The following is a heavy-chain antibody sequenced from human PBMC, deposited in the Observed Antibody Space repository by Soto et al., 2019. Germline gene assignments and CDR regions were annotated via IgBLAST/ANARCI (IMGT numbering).Heavy chain of an antibody. V-gene: IGHV1-69*01. D-gene: IGHD2-15*01. CDR1: GGAFSTYA. Sequence: QVPLVQSGAEVQKPGSSVKVSCTAPGGAFSTYAISWVRQAPGQGLGWLGGVIPIFGTPKYAQKFQGRVTITADESTSTCYMELRSLRAEDTAVYYCARSQGGSSSLDIYYYYYYGMDVWGQGTTVTVSS. CDR3: ARSQGGSSSLDIYYYYYYGMDV. CDR2: VIPIFGTP. J-gene: IGHJ6*02.